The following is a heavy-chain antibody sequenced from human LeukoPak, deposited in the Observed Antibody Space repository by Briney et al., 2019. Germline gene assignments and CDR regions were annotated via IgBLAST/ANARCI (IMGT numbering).Heavy chain of an antibody. CDR1: GFTFNNYA. CDR3: AKHYCSDASCSVFTFDS. Sequence: GGSLRLSCAASGFTFNNYAMNWVRQAPGKGVEWVSSICGNCGTAYYVDSVKGRFTISRDNSKNTLYLQMNSLRAEDTAVYYCAKHYCSDASCSVFTFDSWGQGTLVTVSS. V-gene: IGHV3-23*01. D-gene: IGHD2-2*01. J-gene: IGHJ4*02. CDR2: ICGNCGTA.